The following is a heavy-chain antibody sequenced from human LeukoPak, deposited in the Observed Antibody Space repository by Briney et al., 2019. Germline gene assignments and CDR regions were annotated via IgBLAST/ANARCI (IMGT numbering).Heavy chain of an antibody. Sequence: GASVKVSCKASGYTFTGYYMHWVRQAPGQGLEWMGWINPNSGGTNYAQKFQGRVTMTRDTSISTAYMELSRLRSDDTAVYYCAKDLRYSTSWSSGWFDPWGQGTLVTVSS. J-gene: IGHJ5*02. CDR2: INPNSGGT. CDR3: AKDLRYSTSWSSGWFDP. V-gene: IGHV1-2*02. D-gene: IGHD2-2*01. CDR1: GYTFTGYY.